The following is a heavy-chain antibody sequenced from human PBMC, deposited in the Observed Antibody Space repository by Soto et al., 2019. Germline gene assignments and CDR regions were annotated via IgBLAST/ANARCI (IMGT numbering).Heavy chain of an antibody. Sequence: QVQLVQSGAEVKKPGSSVKVSCKASGGTFSSYTISWVRQAPGQGLEWMGRIIPILGIANYAQKFQGRVTITADKSTSTAYMELSSLRSEYTAGYYCARGGYYDSSPAIAFDIWGQGTMVTVSS. J-gene: IGHJ3*02. CDR1: GGTFSSYT. CDR3: ARGGYYDSSPAIAFDI. V-gene: IGHV1-69*02. CDR2: IIPILGIA. D-gene: IGHD3-22*01.